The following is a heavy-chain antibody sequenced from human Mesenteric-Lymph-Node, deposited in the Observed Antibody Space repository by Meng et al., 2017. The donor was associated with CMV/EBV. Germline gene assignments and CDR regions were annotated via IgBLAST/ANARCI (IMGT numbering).Heavy chain of an antibody. Sequence: LSCTVSGSPISSSSHYWGWIRQPPGKGLEWIGSIYHSGSTYYNPSLKSRVTISVDTSKNQFSLKVSSVTPADTAVYYCARGAARPSFPFDYWGQGTLVTVSS. CDR1: GSPISSSSHY. J-gene: IGHJ4*02. D-gene: IGHD6-6*01. CDR3: ARGAARPSFPFDY. V-gene: IGHV4-39*07. CDR2: IYHSGST.